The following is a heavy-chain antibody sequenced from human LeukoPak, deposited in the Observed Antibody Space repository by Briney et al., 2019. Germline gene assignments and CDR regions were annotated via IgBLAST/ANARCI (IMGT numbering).Heavy chain of an antibody. Sequence: PGGSLRLSCAASGFTFSSYWMHWVRHAPGKGLVWVSRINSDGSSTNYADSVKGRFTISRDNAKNTLYLQMNSLRAEDTAVYYCARVYYGDYLFDYWGQGTLVTVSS. J-gene: IGHJ4*02. CDR2: INSDGSST. CDR3: ARVYYGDYLFDY. CDR1: GFTFSSYW. V-gene: IGHV3-74*01. D-gene: IGHD4-17*01.